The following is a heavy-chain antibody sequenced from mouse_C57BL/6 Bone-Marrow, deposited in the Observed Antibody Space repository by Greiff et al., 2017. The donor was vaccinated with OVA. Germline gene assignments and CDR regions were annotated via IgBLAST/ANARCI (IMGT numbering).Heavy chain of an antibody. J-gene: IGHJ2*01. CDR1: GYTFTDYY. Sequence: VQLQQSGPELVKPGASVKISCKASGYTFTDYYMNWVKQSHGKSLEWIGDINPNNGGTSYNQKFKGKATLTVDKSSSTAYMELRSLTSEDSAVYYCARGGTGPDYWGQGTTLTVSS. D-gene: IGHD3-3*01. V-gene: IGHV1-26*01. CDR3: ARGGTGPDY. CDR2: INPNNGGT.